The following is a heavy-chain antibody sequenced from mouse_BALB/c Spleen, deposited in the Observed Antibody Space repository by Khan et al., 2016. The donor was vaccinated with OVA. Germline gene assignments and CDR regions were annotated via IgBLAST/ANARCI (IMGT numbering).Heavy chain of an antibody. J-gene: IGHJ2*01. Sequence: QIQLVQSGVELAKPGASVKMSCKASGYTFTSFWMHWVKQRPGQGLEWIGYINPTSGYTDYNEKFKDRATLSADKSSSTAYMQLSSLTSEDFAVYFCTRDRIDYWGQGTTLTVSS. CDR1: GYTFTSFW. CDR3: TRDRIDY. CDR2: INPTSGYT. V-gene: IGHV1-7*01.